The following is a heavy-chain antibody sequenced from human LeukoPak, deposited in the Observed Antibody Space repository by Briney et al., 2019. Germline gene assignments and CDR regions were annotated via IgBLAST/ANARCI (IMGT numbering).Heavy chain of an antibody. CDR3: ARQFEF. Sequence: SETLSLTCTVFGGSLSNYYWVWVRQPPGKGLEWIWLIYSSGSIKYNPSLKSRLTISLDTSKNQISLKLTSVTAADTAIYYCARQFEFWGQGTLVTVSS. J-gene: IGHJ4*02. CDR1: GGSLSNYY. V-gene: IGHV4-59*08. CDR2: IYSSGSI.